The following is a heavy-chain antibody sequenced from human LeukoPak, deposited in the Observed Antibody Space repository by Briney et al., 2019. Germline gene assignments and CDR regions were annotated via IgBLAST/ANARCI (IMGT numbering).Heavy chain of an antibody. CDR3: ARLIDYNGSGTCWFDP. V-gene: IGHV5-10-1*01. CDR1: GSTFTSYW. Sequence: GESLKISCKGSGSTFTSYWLSWVRQMPGKGLEWMGRFDPGDSYAQYSPYFQGHVTISADKSISTAYLQWSSLKASDTAMYYCARLIDYNGSGTCWFDPWGQGTLVTVSS. J-gene: IGHJ5*02. CDR2: FDPGDSYA. D-gene: IGHD3-10*01.